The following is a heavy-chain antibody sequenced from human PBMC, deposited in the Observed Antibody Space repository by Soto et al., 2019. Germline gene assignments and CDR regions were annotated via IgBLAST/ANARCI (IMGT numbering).Heavy chain of an antibody. CDR1: GFTFSGYG. CDR3: AKDRHYDDSSCSTMGDY. Sequence: GSLRLSCAASGFTFSGYGMHWVRQAPGKGLEWVAVISYDGSNKYYADSVKGRFTISRDNSKNTLYLHMNSLRAEDTAVYYCAKDRHYDDSSCSTMGDYWGQVTLVTVSS. CDR2: ISYDGSNK. V-gene: IGHV3-30*18. J-gene: IGHJ4*02. D-gene: IGHD3-22*01.